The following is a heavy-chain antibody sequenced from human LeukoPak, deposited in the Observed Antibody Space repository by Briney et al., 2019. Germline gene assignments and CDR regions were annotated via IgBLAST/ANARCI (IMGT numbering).Heavy chain of an antibody. CDR2: IYSTGDT. J-gene: IGHJ4*02. D-gene: IGHD3-10*01. CDR3: ARDSGLVFDY. CDR1: GGSISSDDKY. Sequence: SQTLSLTCTVSGGSISSDDKYWSWIRHFPGKGLEWIGYIYSTGDTYYNPSLKSRLTISLDSSKNQLSLNLTSVTAADTAVYYCARDSGLVFDYWGQGTLVTVSS. V-gene: IGHV4-31*03.